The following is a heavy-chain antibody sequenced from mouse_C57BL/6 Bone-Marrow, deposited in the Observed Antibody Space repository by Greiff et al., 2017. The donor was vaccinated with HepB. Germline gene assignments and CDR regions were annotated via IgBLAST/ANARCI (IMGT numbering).Heavy chain of an antibody. V-gene: IGHV1-53*01. CDR3: ARRGRQLRLRRDYFDY. CDR1: GYTFTSYW. D-gene: IGHD3-2*02. J-gene: IGHJ2*01. CDR2: INPSNGGT. Sequence: VQLQQPGTELVKPGASVKLSCKASGYTFTSYWMHWVKQRPGQGLEWIGNINPSNGGTNYNEKFKSKATLTVDKSSSTAYMQLSSLTSADSAVYNCARRGRQLRLRRDYFDYWGQGTTLTVSS.